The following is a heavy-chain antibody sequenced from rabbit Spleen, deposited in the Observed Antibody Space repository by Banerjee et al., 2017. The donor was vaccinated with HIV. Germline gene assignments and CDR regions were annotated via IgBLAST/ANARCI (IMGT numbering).Heavy chain of an antibody. D-gene: IGHD1-1*01. V-gene: IGHV1S45*01. CDR3: ARDTSSSFSSYGMDL. CDR2: IYTGSDST. Sequence: QEQLEESGGGLVQPGGTLTLSCTASGFSFSSNYWICWVRQAPGKGLEWIGCIYTGSDSTYYASWAKGRFTISKTSSTTVTLQMTSLTAADTATYFCARDTSSSFSSYGMDLWGQGTLVTVS. J-gene: IGHJ6*01. CDR1: GFSFSSNYW.